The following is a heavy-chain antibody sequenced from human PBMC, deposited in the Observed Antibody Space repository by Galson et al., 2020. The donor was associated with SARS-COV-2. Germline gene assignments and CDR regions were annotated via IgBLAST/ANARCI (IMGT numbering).Heavy chain of an antibody. Sequence: ASVKVSCKASGYTFTSYGISWVRQAPGQGLEWMGWISAYNGNTNYAQKLQGRVTMTTDTSTSTAYMERRSLRADDTAVYYCARDFARYQLLVSGYYYYGMDVWGQGTTGTVSS. J-gene: IGHJ6*02. V-gene: IGHV1-18*01. CDR1: GYTFTSYG. CDR2: ISAYNGNT. D-gene: IGHD2-2*01. CDR3: ARDFARYQLLVSGYYYYGMDV.